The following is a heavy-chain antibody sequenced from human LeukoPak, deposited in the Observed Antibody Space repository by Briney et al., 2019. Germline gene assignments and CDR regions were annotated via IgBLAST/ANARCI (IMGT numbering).Heavy chain of an antibody. CDR2: ITAYNGNT. V-gene: IGHV1-18*01. CDR1: GYTFTIYG. CDR3: AKGASTKFADYYYMDV. D-gene: IGHD5/OR15-5a*01. Sequence: ASVKVSCKSSGYTFTIYGISWVRQAPGQGLEWMGWITAYNGNTNYAQNLQGRVTMTTDTSTSTAYMELRSLRAEDTAVYYCAKGASTKFADYYYMDVWGKGTTVTVSS. J-gene: IGHJ6*03.